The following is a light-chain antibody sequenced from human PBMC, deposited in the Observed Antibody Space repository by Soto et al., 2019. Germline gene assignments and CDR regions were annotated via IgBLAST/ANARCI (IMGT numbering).Light chain of an antibody. CDR2: GAS. CDR1: QSVSSSY. Sequence: EIVLTQSPGTLSLSPGERATLSCRASQSVSSSYLTWYQQKPGQAPRLLIYGASSRATGIPDRFSGSGSGTDVTLTISRLEPEDCAVYCCQQYGRSPFTFGPGTKVDIK. V-gene: IGKV3-20*01. J-gene: IGKJ3*01. CDR3: QQYGRSPFT.